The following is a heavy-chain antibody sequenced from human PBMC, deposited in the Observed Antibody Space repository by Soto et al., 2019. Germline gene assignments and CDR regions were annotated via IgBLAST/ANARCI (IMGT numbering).Heavy chain of an antibody. V-gene: IGHV3-15*07. Sequence: EVQLVESGGGLVNPGGSLRLSCAASGFTVTNAWMGWVRQAPGKGLEWVGRITSKTDGGTADCATAVKGRCTISTDDSKNILYRQATSLKTDDTAVYYCVTTLATPGAFDYWGQGILVTVSS. CDR1: GFTVTNAW. J-gene: IGHJ4*02. CDR2: ITSKTDGGTA. CDR3: VTTLATPGAFDY. D-gene: IGHD6-13*01.